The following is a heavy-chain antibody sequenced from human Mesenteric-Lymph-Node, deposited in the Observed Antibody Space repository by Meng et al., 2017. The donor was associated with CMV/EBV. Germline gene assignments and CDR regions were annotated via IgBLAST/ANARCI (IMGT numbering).Heavy chain of an antibody. CDR1: GGSVSSGSYY. D-gene: IGHD2-2*01. J-gene: IGHJ4*02. CDR2: IYHSGST. CDR3: ARGYCSSTSCYHFDY. Sequence: SETLSLTCTVSGGSVSSGSYYWNWIRQPPGKGLEWIGYIYHSGSTKYNPSLKSRVTISVDTSKNQFSLKLSSVTAADTAVYYCARGYCSSTSCYHFDYWGQGTLVTVSS. V-gene: IGHV4-61*01.